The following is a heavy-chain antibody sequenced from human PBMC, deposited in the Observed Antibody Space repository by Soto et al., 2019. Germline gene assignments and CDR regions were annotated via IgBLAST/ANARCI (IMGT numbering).Heavy chain of an antibody. D-gene: IGHD3-3*01. Sequence: QVQLVESGGGVVQPGRSLRLSCAASGFTFSSYAMHWVRQAPGKGLEWVAVISYDGSNKYYADSVKGRFTISRDNSKNTLYLQMNSLRAADTAVYYCARDKRDLRFLEWSYYFDFWGQGTLVTVSS. CDR3: ARDKRDLRFLEWSYYFDF. CDR2: ISYDGSNK. CDR1: GFTFSSYA. V-gene: IGHV3-30-3*01. J-gene: IGHJ4*02.